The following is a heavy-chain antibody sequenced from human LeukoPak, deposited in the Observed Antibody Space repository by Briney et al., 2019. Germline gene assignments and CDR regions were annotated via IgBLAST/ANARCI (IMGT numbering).Heavy chain of an antibody. J-gene: IGHJ1*01. V-gene: IGHV3-66*01. CDR1: GFTVSDNY. D-gene: IGHD5-24*01. CDR2: MYSGGDT. CDR3: AKENTRDGYRHFHH. Sequence: GGSLRLSCAASGFTVSDNYMSWVRQAPGKGLEWVSAMYSGGDTYYADSVKGRFTFSRDISKNTLYLQMNSLRAEDTAVYYCAKENTRDGYRHFHHWGQGTLVTVSS.